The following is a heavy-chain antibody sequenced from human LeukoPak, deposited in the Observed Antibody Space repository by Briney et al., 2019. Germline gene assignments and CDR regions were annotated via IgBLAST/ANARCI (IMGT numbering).Heavy chain of an antibody. CDR3: ARDYSSGWSIDS. CDR1: GYSISSGYY. CDR2: IFHSGNT. D-gene: IGHD6-19*01. V-gene: IGHV4-38-2*02. Sequence: SETLSPTCTVSGYSISSGYYWDWIRQPPGKGLEWIGSIFHSGNTYYNPSLKSRLTISVDTSKNQFSLMVSSVTAADTAVYYCARDYSSGWSIDSWGQGTLVTVSS. J-gene: IGHJ4*02.